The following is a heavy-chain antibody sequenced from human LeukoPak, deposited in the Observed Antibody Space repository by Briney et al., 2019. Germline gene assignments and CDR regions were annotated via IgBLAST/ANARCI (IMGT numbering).Heavy chain of an antibody. Sequence: GASVKVSCNASGYTFIDYTMHWLRQAPGQRLDWMGWINGGSGNTKYSPEFQGRVTITRDTSASTGYMELSSLRSEDTAVYYCANPRYDSSGYYYVDWGQGTLVTVSS. J-gene: IGHJ4*02. CDR1: GYTFIDYT. CDR2: INGGSGNT. V-gene: IGHV1-3*01. D-gene: IGHD3-22*01. CDR3: ANPRYDSSGYYYVD.